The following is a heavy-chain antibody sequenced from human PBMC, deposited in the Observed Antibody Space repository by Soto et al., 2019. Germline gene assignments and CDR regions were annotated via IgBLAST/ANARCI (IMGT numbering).Heavy chain of an antibody. CDR3: ARRVTSSTGWDY. J-gene: IGHJ4*02. CDR1: GYMFTNYW. CDR2: VHGGDSNT. Sequence: PGESLKISCKGSGYMFTNYWICCWLQMPGKGLEWMGIVHGGDSNTRYSPSFDGQVTISTDKSINTAYLQWSSLKASDTAMYYCARRVTSSTGWDYWGQGTLVTVSS. V-gene: IGHV5-51*01. D-gene: IGHD6-19*01.